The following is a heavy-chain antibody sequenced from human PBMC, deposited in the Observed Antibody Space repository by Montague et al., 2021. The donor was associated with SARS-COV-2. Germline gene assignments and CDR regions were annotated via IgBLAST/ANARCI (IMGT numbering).Heavy chain of an antibody. Sequence: TLSLTCTVSGGSMNSGGYYWSWIRQHPGKGLEWIGYIYYTGSTLYNPSLKSRLTMSVDTSQNQFSLRLISVTAADTAVYYCARGRGYTGYDSDWGQGTLVTVTS. CDR3: ARGRGYTGYDSD. V-gene: IGHV4-31*03. CDR2: IYYTGST. J-gene: IGHJ4*02. D-gene: IGHD5-12*01. CDR1: GGSMNSGGYY.